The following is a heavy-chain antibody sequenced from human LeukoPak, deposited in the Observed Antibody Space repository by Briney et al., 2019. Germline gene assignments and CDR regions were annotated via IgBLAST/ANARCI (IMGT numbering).Heavy chain of an antibody. Sequence: PGGSLRLSCAASGFTFSTYIMNWVRQAPGKGLEWVSYISSSSSTIYYADSVKGRFTISRDNARNSLYLQMNSLRAEDTAVYYCASAPYGSGTFLDYWGQGTLVTVSS. V-gene: IGHV3-48*01. CDR3: ASAPYGSGTFLDY. D-gene: IGHD3-10*01. J-gene: IGHJ4*02. CDR1: GFTFSTYI. CDR2: ISSSSSTI.